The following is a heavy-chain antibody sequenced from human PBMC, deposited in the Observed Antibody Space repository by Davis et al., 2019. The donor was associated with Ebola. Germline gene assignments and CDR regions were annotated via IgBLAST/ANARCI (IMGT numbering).Heavy chain of an antibody. CDR2: IYYSGST. J-gene: IGHJ4*02. Sequence: PSETLSLTCTVSGGSISSYYWGWIRQPPGKGLEWIGSIYYSGSTYYNPSLKSRVTISVDTSKNQFSLKLSSVTAADTAVYYCARQGFVVVVAATPYFDYWGQGTLVTVSS. CDR3: ARQGFVVVVAATPYFDY. D-gene: IGHD2-15*01. CDR1: GGSISSYY. V-gene: IGHV4-39*01.